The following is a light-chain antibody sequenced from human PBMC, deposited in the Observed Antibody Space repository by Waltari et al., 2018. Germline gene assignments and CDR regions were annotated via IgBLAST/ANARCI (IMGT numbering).Light chain of an antibody. J-gene: IGLJ3*02. CDR2: NTS. CDR1: TGAVTSGFY. CDR3: LLYYGGVWV. V-gene: IGLV7-43*01. Sequence: QTVVTQEPSLTVPPGGTVTLPCASSTGAVTSGFYPNWFQQKPGQAPRTLIYNTSNKHSWTPARFSGSLLGGKAALTLSGVQPEDEAEYSCLLYYGGVWVFGGGTKLTVL.